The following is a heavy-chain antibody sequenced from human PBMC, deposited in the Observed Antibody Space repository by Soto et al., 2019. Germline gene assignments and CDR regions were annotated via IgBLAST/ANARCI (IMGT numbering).Heavy chain of an antibody. V-gene: IGHV3-30-3*01. Sequence: PGGSLRLSCEGSGFPFSSYAIHWVRQTPGKGLEWVAVISYDGSITYYSDSVRGRFTISRDTPTNTVYLQLNGLRGDDTAVYYCARPPRDLWSGYSTYFDYWGQGTLVTVPS. D-gene: IGHD3-3*01. J-gene: IGHJ4*02. CDR3: ARPPRDLWSGYSTYFDY. CDR1: GFPFSSYA. CDR2: ISYDGSIT.